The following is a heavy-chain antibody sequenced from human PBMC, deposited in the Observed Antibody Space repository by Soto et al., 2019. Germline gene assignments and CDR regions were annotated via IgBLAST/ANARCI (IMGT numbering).Heavy chain of an antibody. CDR3: AKSPAFRGVIIGPFDY. CDR1: GFTFTSYP. J-gene: IGHJ4*02. D-gene: IGHD3-10*01. CDR2: ISADGGTT. Sequence: EVPLLESGGGRVQPGGSLRLSCVASGFTFTSYPMSWVRQAPGKGLEWVSGISADGGTTYYADSVKGRFSISRDNSQYTMFLHMNSLRAEDTAVYHCAKSPAFRGVIIGPFDYWGQGILVAVSS. V-gene: IGHV3-23*01.